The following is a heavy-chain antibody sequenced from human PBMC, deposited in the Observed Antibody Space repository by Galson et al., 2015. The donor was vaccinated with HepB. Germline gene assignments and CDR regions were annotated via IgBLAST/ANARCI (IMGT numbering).Heavy chain of an antibody. CDR1: GLTFSTHG. Sequence: SLRLSCAASGLTFSTHGMRWVRQAPGKELEWVAVIWHDGSNKYYTETVKGRFTISRDNSKNTLYLQMNSLRAEDTAMYYCARDSSNGWYKMGWFDPWGQGTLVTVSA. CDR2: IWHDGSNK. J-gene: IGHJ5*02. V-gene: IGHV3-33*08. D-gene: IGHD6-19*01. CDR3: ARDSSNGWYKMGWFDP.